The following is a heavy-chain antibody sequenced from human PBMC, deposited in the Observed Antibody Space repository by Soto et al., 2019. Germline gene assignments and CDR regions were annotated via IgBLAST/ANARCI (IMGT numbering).Heavy chain of an antibody. J-gene: IGHJ6*03. D-gene: IGHD6-13*01. Sequence: SETLSLTCAVYGGSFSGYYWSWIRQPPGKGLEWIGEINHSGSTNYNPSLKSRVTISVDTSKNQFSLKLSSVTAADTAVYYCARGRYSRDYYYMDVWGKGTTVTVSS. CDR2: INHSGST. V-gene: IGHV4-34*01. CDR3: ARGRYSRDYYYMDV. CDR1: GGSFSGYY.